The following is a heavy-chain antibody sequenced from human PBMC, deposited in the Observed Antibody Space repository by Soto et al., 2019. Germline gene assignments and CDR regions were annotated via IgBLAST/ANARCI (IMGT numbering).Heavy chain of an antibody. CDR1: GGSIGSGGYY. CDR2: IYYSGST. V-gene: IGHV4-31*03. CDR3: ASDRVSDSSARKSPYAFNI. D-gene: IGHD3-22*01. Sequence: TLTSTGTVSGGSIGSGGYYWSWIRQHPGKGLEWIGYIYYSGSTYYNPSLKSRVTISVDTSKNQFSLKLSSVTAADTAVYYCASDRVSDSSARKSPYAFNIWGQGTMVTVSS. J-gene: IGHJ3*02.